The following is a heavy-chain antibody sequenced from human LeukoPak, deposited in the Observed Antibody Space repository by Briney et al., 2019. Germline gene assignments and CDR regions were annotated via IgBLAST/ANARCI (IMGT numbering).Heavy chain of an antibody. J-gene: IGHJ4*02. CDR3: ARTHDYNNYPDY. CDR1: GYTFIRYG. D-gene: IGHD5-24*01. Sequence: ASVKVSCKASGYTFIRYGFSWVRQAPGQGLEWLGWISAYNGNTNYAQKVQDRVTMTTDTSTSTAYMELRSLSSHDTAVYFCARTHDYNNYPDYWGQGTLVAVSS. CDR2: ISAYNGNT. V-gene: IGHV1-18*01.